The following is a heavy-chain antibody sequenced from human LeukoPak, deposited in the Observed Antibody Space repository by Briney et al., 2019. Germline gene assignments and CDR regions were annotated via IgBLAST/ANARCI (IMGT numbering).Heavy chain of an antibody. CDR1: GFTFSSYS. V-gene: IGHV3-48*04. CDR3: AGDPADTLGLYYYYYYMDV. J-gene: IGHJ6*03. CDR2: ISSSSSTI. Sequence: GGSLRLSCAASGFTFSSYSMNWVRQAPGRGLEWVSYISSSSSTIYYADSVKGRFTISRDNAKNSLYLQMNSLRAEDTAVYYCAGDPADTLGLYYYYYYMDVWGKGTTVTVSS. D-gene: IGHD5-18*01.